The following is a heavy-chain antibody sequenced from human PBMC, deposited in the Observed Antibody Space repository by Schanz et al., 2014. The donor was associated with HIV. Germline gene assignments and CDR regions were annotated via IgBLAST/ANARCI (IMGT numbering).Heavy chain of an antibody. CDR3: VRGDTVFEY. D-gene: IGHD5-18*01. CDR2: ISSNTNYI. V-gene: IGHV3-21*01. Sequence: VQLAESGGGVVQPGRSLRLSCVASGFTFNNYGVNWVRQAPGKGLEWISSISSNTNYINYADSVKGRFTISRDNAKNSLYLQMNSLRFADTAVYYCVRGDTVFEYWGQGTLVTVS. CDR1: GFTFNNYG. J-gene: IGHJ4*02.